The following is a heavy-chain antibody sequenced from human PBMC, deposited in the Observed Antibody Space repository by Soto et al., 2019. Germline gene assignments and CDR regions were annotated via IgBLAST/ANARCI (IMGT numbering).Heavy chain of an antibody. J-gene: IGHJ3*02. CDR2: FYPGDSNS. V-gene: IGHV5-51*01. D-gene: IGHD2-2*03. CDR1: GYSFISYW. CDR3: ARIIGYCRNNDCSWTFDI. Sequence: PGESLKISCKTSGYSFISYWVAWVRQKPGKGLEWMGTFYPGDSNSTYSPSFQGQVTISVDKSISTAYLHLSSLKASDTAMYYCARIIGYCRNNDCSWTFDIWGQGTTVTVSS.